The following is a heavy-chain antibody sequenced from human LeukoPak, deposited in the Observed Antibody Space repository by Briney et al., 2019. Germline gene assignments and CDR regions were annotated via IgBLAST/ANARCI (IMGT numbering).Heavy chain of an antibody. Sequence: PGGSLRLSCTASGFTFTGYRMNWIRQPPGKGLEWIGEINHSGSTNYNPSLKSRVTISVDTSKNQFSLKLSSVTAADTAVYYCARVVVGEARGYFDYWGQGTLVTVSS. CDR2: INHSGST. V-gene: IGHV4-34*01. CDR1: GFTFTGYR. D-gene: IGHD3-10*01. J-gene: IGHJ4*02. CDR3: ARVVVGEARGYFDY.